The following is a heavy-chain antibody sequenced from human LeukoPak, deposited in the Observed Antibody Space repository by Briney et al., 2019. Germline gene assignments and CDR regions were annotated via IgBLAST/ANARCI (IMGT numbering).Heavy chain of an antibody. D-gene: IGHD3-9*01. CDR2: ISSSGSTI. V-gene: IGHV3-48*03. Sequence: GGSLRLSCAASGFTFSSYEMNWVRQAPGKGLEWVSYISSSGSTIYYADSVKGRFTISRDNAKNTLHLQMNSLRDEDTAVYYCARVLTGSNRQLDYWGQGTLVTVSS. CDR3: ARVLTGSNRQLDY. J-gene: IGHJ4*02. CDR1: GFTFSSYE.